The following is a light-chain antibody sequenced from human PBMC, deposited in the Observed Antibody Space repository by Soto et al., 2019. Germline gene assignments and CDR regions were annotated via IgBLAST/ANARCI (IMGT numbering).Light chain of an antibody. Sequence: SYELTQPPSVSVAPGQTARITFGGDDIGSKGVHWYQQKPGQAPVVVVYDDSDRPSGIPERFSGSNSGNTATLTISWVEAGDEADYYCQVWDAGSVFGGGTKLTV. J-gene: IGLJ3*02. CDR1: DIGSKG. CDR3: QVWDAGSV. CDR2: DDS. V-gene: IGLV3-21*02.